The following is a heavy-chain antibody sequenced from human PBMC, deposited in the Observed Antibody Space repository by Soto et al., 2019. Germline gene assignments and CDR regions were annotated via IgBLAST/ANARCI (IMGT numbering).Heavy chain of an antibody. V-gene: IGHV1-69*13. CDR1: GGTFSSYA. Sequence: SVKVSCKASGGTFSSYAISWVRQAPGQGLEWMGGIIPIFGTANYAQKFQGRVTITADESTSTAYMELSSLRSEDTAVYYCARERRSFRSGYYGDYYYYGMDVWGQGTKVTVSS. J-gene: IGHJ6*02. CDR2: IIPIFGTA. CDR3: ARERRSFRSGYYGDYYYYGMDV. D-gene: IGHD3-3*01.